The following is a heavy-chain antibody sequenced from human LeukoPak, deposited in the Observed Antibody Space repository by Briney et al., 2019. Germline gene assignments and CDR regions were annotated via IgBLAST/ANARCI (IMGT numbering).Heavy chain of an antibody. J-gene: IGHJ6*02. CDR1: GGSINNHY. V-gene: IGHV4-59*08. CDR2: IHHSGST. Sequence: SETLSLTCTVSGGSINNHYWSWIRQPPGKGLEWIGYIHHSGSTNYNPSLRSRVTISVDTSKNQFSLKLTSVTAADTAVYYCARRGRSTSCFNVWGQGTTVTVSS. D-gene: IGHD2-2*01. CDR3: ARRGRSTSCFNV.